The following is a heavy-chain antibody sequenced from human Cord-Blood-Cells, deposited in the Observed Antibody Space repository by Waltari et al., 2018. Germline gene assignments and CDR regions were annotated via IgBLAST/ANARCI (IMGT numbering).Heavy chain of an antibody. D-gene: IGHD3-22*01. Sequence: EVQLVESGGGLVQPGGSLRLSCAASGFTFSSYWMSWVRQAPGKGLEWVANIKQDGREKYYVDSVKGRFTISRDNAKNSLYLQMNSLRAEDTAVYYCARGERYYDSSGYYAFDIWGQGTMVTVSS. CDR1: GFTFSSYW. J-gene: IGHJ3*02. CDR2: IKQDGREK. V-gene: IGHV3-7*01. CDR3: ARGERYYDSSGYYAFDI.